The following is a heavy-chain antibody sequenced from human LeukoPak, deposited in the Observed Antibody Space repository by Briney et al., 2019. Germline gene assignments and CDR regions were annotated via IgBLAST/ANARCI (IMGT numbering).Heavy chain of an antibody. J-gene: IGHJ4*02. CDR2: INPSSNYI. Sequence: GGSLRLSCAASGFTLSGYGMHWVRQAPGKGLEWVSSINPSSNYIYYTDSVKGRFTVSRDNAKNSLFLQMNSLRAEDTAVYYCARDHYNILAGYFSYWGQGTLVAVSS. D-gene: IGHD3-9*01. CDR1: GFTLSGYG. CDR3: ARDHYNILAGYFSY. V-gene: IGHV3-21*01.